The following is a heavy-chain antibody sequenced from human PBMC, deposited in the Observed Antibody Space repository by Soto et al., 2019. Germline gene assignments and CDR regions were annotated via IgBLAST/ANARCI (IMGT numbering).Heavy chain of an antibody. Sequence: RVTISLDTSKNHFSLKLSSVTAADTAVYYCARDRKWKGYYGMDVWGQGTKVTVSS. D-gene: IGHD1-1*01. CDR3: ARDRKWKGYYGMDV. V-gene: IGHV4-61*03. J-gene: IGHJ6*02.